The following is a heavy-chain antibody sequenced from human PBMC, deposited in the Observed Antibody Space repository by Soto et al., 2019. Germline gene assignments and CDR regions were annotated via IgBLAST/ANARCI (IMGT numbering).Heavy chain of an antibody. CDR2: IYYRANP. Sequence: QVQLQESGPGLVKPSETLSLTCTVSGWSISSYYWSWIRQPPGKGLEWIGYIYYRANPNYNPSLKSRGTLSQDTPTNQFSLKLSSVTAADTAVYYCARHYGDGYDYLDYWGQGTLVTVSS. D-gene: IGHD5-12*01. CDR3: ARHYGDGYDYLDY. J-gene: IGHJ4*02. CDR1: GWSISSYY. V-gene: IGHV4-59*08.